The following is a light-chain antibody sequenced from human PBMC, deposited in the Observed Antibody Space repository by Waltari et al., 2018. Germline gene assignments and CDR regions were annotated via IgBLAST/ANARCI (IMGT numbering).Light chain of an antibody. CDR2: AAS. CDR3: QQLNSYLYT. V-gene: IGKV1-9*01. Sequence: DIQLTQSTSFLSASVGDRVTITCQASQGISSYLAWYQQKPGKAPKLLIYAASTLQSGVPSRFSGSGSGTEFTLTISSLQPEDFATYYCQQLNSYLYTFGQGTKLEIK. J-gene: IGKJ2*01. CDR1: QGISSY.